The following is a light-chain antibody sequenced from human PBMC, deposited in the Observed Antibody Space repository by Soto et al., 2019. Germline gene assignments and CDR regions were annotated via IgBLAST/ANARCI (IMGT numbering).Light chain of an antibody. J-gene: IGKJ1*01. CDR1: QSISSW. Sequence: DIHMTQSPSTLSASLGDRVTITFRASQSISSWLAWYQQKPGKAPKLLIYDASSLESGVPSRFSGSGSGTEFTLTISSLQPDDFATYYCQQYNSWWTFGQGTKVDI. CDR3: QQYNSWWT. CDR2: DAS. V-gene: IGKV1-5*01.